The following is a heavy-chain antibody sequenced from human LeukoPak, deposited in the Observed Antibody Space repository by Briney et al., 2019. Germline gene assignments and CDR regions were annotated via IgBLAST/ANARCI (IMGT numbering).Heavy chain of an antibody. V-gene: IGHV3-30*02. Sequence: GGSLRLSCAASGFSFSGYVMHWVRQAPGKGLEWVAFIRYDGSNEYYADSVKGRFTISRDKSKNTLSLQMNGLRVEDTAVYYCAKVMPPGRIRFYSYYMDVWGKGTTVTVS. CDR1: GFSFSGYV. CDR3: AKVMPPGRIRFYSYYMDV. D-gene: IGHD2-15*01. CDR2: IRYDGSNE. J-gene: IGHJ6*03.